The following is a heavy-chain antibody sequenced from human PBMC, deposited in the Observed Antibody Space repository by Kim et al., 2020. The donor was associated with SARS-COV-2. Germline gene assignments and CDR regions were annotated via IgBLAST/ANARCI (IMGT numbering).Heavy chain of an antibody. D-gene: IGHD5-12*01. CDR3: ARGWLRLDS. J-gene: IGHJ4*02. CDR2: IRSNSDTI. CDR1: GFSFSSYE. Sequence: GGSLRLSCAGSGFSFSSYELNWVRQAPGKGLEWVSYIRSNSDTIYYADSVKGRFTISRDNSKNSLYLQMSSLRAEDTAVYYCARGWLRLDSWGQGTLVTVSS. V-gene: IGHV3-48*03.